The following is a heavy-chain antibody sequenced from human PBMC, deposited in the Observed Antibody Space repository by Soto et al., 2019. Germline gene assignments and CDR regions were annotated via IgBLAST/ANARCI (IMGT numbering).Heavy chain of an antibody. CDR1: GYTFTSYC. Sequence: GASVKVSCKASGYTFTSYCYAWVRQAPGQGLERKGWISAYNGDTNYAQKLQDRVTMTTDTSTTTAHMLLRILRSADTAVYNCARAGAVAGWFDTWGQGTLVTVSS. CDR3: ARAGAVAGWFDT. D-gene: IGHD6-19*01. CDR2: ISAYNGDT. V-gene: IGHV1-18*01. J-gene: IGHJ5*02.